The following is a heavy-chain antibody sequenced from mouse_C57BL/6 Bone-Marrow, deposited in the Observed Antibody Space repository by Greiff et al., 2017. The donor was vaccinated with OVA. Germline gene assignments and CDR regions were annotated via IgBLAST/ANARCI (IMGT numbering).Heavy chain of an antibody. CDR2: IYPGAGGT. D-gene: IGHD2-2*01. J-gene: IGHJ2*01. Sequence: VKLQESGPELVKPGASVKISCKASGYAFSSSWMNWVKQRPGKGLEWIGRIYPGAGGTNYNGKFKGTATLTADKSSSTAYMPLSSLTSEDSAVYFCAREKSYGYDDGTVDYWGQGTTLTVAS. V-gene: IGHV1-82*01. CDR3: AREKSYGYDDGTVDY. CDR1: GYAFSSSW.